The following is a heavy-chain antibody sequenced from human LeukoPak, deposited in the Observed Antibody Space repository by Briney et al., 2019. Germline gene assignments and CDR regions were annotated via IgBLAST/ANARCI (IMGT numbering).Heavy chain of an antibody. Sequence: GGSLRLSCAASGFTISGSAMHWVRQASGKGLEWVGRIRSKANTYATAYAASVKGRFTISRDDSKNTAYLQMNSLITEDTAVYFCTALGIAAAGMDYWGQGTLVTVSS. CDR1: GFTISGSA. CDR3: TALGIAAAGMDY. D-gene: IGHD6-13*01. V-gene: IGHV3-73*01. CDR2: IRSKANTYAT. J-gene: IGHJ4*02.